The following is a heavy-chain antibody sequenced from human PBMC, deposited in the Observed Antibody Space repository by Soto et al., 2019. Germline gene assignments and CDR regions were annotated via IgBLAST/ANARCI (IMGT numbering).Heavy chain of an antibody. V-gene: IGHV1-69*13. J-gene: IGHJ6*02. CDR3: ARRVLRYFGWPHNYYRGMDV. CDR1: GGTFSSYA. CDR2: IIPIFGTA. D-gene: IGHD3-9*01. Sequence: SVKVSCKASGGTFSSYAISWVRQAPGQGLEWMGGIIPIFGTANYAQKFQGRVTITADESTSTAYMELSSLRSEDTAVYYCARRVLRYFGWPHNYYRGMDVWGQGPTVTVSS.